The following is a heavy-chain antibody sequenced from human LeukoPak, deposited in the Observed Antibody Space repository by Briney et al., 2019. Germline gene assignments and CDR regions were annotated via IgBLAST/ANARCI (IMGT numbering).Heavy chain of an antibody. Sequence: SETLSLTCTVSGGSISSSSYYWGWIRQPPGKGLEWIGSIYYSGSTYYNPSLKSRVTISADTSKNQFSLKLSSVTAADTAVYYCASPYCSGGSCYPLRFDYWGQGTLVTVSS. V-gene: IGHV4-39*01. D-gene: IGHD2-15*01. CDR3: ASPYCSGGSCYPLRFDY. CDR2: IYYSGST. CDR1: GGSISSSSYY. J-gene: IGHJ4*02.